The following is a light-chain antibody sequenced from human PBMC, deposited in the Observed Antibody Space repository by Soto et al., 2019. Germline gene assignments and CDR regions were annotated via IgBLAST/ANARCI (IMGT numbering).Light chain of an antibody. CDR1: GSDVRSYNL. CDR2: QVT. J-gene: IGLJ3*02. CDR3: CSFAGSPWV. Sequence: QSALTQPASVSGSPGQSITISCSGTGSDVRSYNLVSWYKHHPGKAPKLIIYQVTKRPSGVSNRFSGSKSGNTASLTISGLQSADEADYYCCSFAGSPWVFGGGTKLTVL. V-gene: IGLV2-23*02.